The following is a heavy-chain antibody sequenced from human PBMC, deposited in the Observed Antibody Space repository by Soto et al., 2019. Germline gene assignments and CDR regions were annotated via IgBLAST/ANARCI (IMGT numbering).Heavy chain of an antibody. CDR3: ARAYSGYSQY. CDR1: GYSFTCYW. Sequence: PGESLKISCKGSGYSFTCYWIGWVRQMPGKGLEWMGIIYPADSDTRYSPSFQGQVTISADKSINTAYLQWSSLKASDTARYYCARAYSGYSQYWGQGTQVTVSS. D-gene: IGHD5-12*01. J-gene: IGHJ4*02. CDR2: IYPADSDT. V-gene: IGHV5-51*01.